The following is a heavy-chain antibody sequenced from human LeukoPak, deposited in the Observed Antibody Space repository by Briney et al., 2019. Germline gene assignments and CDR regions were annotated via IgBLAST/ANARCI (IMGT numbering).Heavy chain of an antibody. D-gene: IGHD2-21*01. V-gene: IGHV1-2*02. CDR1: GYTFTGYY. CDR2: INPNSGGT. CDR3: ARGLFYGPYYFDY. Sequence: ASVKVSCKASGYTFTGYYMHWVRQAPGQGLEWMGWINPNSGGTNYAQKFQGRVTMTGDTSISTAYMELSRLRSDDTAVYYCARGLFYGPYYFDYWGQGTLVTVSS. J-gene: IGHJ4*02.